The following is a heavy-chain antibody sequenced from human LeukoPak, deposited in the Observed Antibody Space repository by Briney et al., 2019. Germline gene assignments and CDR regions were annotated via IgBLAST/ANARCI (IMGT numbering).Heavy chain of an antibody. CDR2: IYSGGAT. CDR3: ARAPSGWNFDC. D-gene: IGHD6-19*01. CDR1: GITVGSSY. V-gene: IGHV3-66*01. Sequence: GGSLRLSCAASGITVGSSYMSWVRQAPGKGLEWVSAIYSGGATYYADSAKGRFTISRGNSKNTLYLQMNSLRVEDTAVYYCARAPSGWNFDCWGQGALVTVST. J-gene: IGHJ4*02.